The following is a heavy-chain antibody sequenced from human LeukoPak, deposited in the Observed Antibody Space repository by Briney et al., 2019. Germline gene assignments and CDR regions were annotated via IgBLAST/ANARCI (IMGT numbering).Heavy chain of an antibody. CDR2: LYHSGST. J-gene: IGHJ4*02. CDR1: GGSISTPGYY. CDR3: ARHGGSIAAAPVDY. V-gene: IGHV4-39*01. Sequence: SETLSLTCTVSGGSISTPGYYWGWIRQPPGKGLEWIRSLYHSGSTYYKPPLKSRVTMSVDTSKNQFSLKVSSVTAADTAVYNCARHGGSIAAAPVDYWGQGTLVTVSS. D-gene: IGHD6-13*01.